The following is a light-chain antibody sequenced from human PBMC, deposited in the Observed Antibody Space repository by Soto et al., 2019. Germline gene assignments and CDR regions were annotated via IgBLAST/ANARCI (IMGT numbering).Light chain of an antibody. CDR1: SSNIGTNT. CDR3: ATWEDSLNGPV. J-gene: IGLJ2*01. V-gene: IGLV1-44*01. CDR2: SNT. Sequence: QSVLTQPPSTSGTPGQRVTISCSGSSSNIGTNTVNWYQQLPGTAPELLIYSNTQRPSGVPDRFSGSKSGTSASLAISGLQSEDEADYYCATWEDSLNGPVFGGGTKRTV.